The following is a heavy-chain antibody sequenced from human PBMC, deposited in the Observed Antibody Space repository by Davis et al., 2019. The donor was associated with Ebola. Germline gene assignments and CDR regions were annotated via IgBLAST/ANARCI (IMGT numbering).Heavy chain of an antibody. CDR2: ISSSSSYT. D-gene: IGHD3-16*02. Sequence: SPIISCAASGFTFSSYSMNWVRQAPGKGLEWVSYISSSSSYTNYADSVKGRFTISRDNAKNSLYLQMNSLGAEDTAVYYCARDNDYIWGSYRYDYWGQGTLVTVSS. CDR1: GFTFSSYS. J-gene: IGHJ4*02. V-gene: IGHV3-21*05. CDR3: ARDNDYIWGSYRYDY.